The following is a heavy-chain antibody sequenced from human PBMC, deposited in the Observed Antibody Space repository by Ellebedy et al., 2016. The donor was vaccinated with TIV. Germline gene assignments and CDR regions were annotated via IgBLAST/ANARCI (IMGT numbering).Heavy chain of an antibody. CDR3: AKFRGFSWFGDFTDY. D-gene: IGHD3-10*01. CDR2: LSGTGDDP. Sequence: GESLKISCTASGFTFGNYAMGWVRQAPGRGLGWVSPLSGTGDDPYYAESVEGRFTISRDNSKNTLYLQMNSLRVEDTAIYYCAKFRGFSWFGDFTDYWGQGTQVTVSS. V-gene: IGHV3-23*01. CDR1: GFTFGNYA. J-gene: IGHJ4*02.